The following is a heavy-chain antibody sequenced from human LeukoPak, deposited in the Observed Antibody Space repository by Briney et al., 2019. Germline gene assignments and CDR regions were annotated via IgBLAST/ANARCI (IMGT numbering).Heavy chain of an antibody. CDR2: ISAYNGNT. CDR1: GSTFTSYG. Sequence: GASVKVSCKASGSTFTSYGISWVRQAPGQGLEWMGWISAYNGNTNYAQKLQGRVTMTTDTSTSTAYMELRSLRSDDTAVYYCARPPSYDSSGYSDYWGQGTLVTVSS. D-gene: IGHD3-22*01. V-gene: IGHV1-18*01. CDR3: ARPPSYDSSGYSDY. J-gene: IGHJ4*02.